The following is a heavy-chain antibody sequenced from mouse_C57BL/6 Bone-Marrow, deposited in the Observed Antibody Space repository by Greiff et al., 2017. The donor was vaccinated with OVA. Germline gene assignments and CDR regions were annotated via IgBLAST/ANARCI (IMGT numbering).Heavy chain of an antibody. CDR3: TTSGSDY. D-gene: IGHD1-1*01. CDR1: GFTIKDDY. V-gene: IGHV14-4*01. CDR2: IDPENGDT. Sequence: EVQLQQSGAELVRPGASVKLSCTASGFTIKDDYMHWVKQRPEQGLEWIGWIDPENGDTEYASKFQGKATITADTSSNTAYLQLSSLTSEDTAVYYCTTSGSDYWGQGTTLTVSS. J-gene: IGHJ2*01.